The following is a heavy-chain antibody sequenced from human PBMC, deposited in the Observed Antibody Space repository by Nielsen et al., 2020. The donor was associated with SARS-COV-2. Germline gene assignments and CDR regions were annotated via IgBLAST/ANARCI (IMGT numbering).Heavy chain of an antibody. J-gene: IGHJ3*01. CDR2: INEDGSEK. Sequence: WIRQPPGKGLEWVASINEDGSEKYYVDSVKGRLTISTDKAENSLYLQMNSLRVEDTAIYYCTGKAFHVWGQGTMVTVSS. CDR3: TGKAFHV. V-gene: IGHV3-7*01.